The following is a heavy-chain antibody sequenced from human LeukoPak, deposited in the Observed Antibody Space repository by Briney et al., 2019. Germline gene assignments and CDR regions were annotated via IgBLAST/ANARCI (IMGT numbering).Heavy chain of an antibody. J-gene: IGHJ4*02. CDR2: IYYSGST. CDR3: ARTFSSSAYYFDY. V-gene: IGHV4-30-4*01. Sequence: SETLSLTCTVSGGSLSSVDYYWSWIRQPPGKGLEWIGYIYYSGSTYYNPSLKSRVTISVDTSKNQFSLNLNSVTAGDTAVYYCARTFSSSAYYFDYWGQGTLVTVSS. D-gene: IGHD6-13*01. CDR1: GGSLSSVDYY.